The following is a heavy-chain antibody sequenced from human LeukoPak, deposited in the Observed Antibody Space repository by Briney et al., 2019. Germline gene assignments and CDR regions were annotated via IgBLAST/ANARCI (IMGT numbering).Heavy chain of an antibody. Sequence: SVKVSCKASGGTFSSYAISWVRQAPGQGLEWMGGIIPIFGTANYAQKFQGRVTITADESTSTAYMELSSLRSEDTAVYYCARDLTHDYLRRGHFDYWGQGTLVTVSS. CDR2: IIPIFGTA. V-gene: IGHV1-69*13. CDR3: ARDLTHDYLRRGHFDY. CDR1: GGTFSSYA. D-gene: IGHD4-11*01. J-gene: IGHJ4*02.